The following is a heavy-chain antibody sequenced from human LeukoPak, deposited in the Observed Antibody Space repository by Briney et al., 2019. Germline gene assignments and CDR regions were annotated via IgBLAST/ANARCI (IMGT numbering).Heavy chain of an antibody. Sequence: SETLSLTCTVSGGSISSGGYCWIRQPAGKGLEWIGRTDTSGSTNYNPSLKSRITISLDTYKNQFSLKLSSVTAADTAVYYCARGVMEVAGFYSFDCWGQGTLVTVSS. CDR1: GGSISSGG. J-gene: IGHJ4*02. V-gene: IGHV4-61*02. CDR3: ARGVMEVAGFYSFDC. D-gene: IGHD3-16*01. CDR2: TDTSGST.